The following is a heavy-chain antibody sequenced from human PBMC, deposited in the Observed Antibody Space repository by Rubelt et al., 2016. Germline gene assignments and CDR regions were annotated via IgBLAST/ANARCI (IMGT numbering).Heavy chain of an antibody. Sequence: QVRPQQWGAGLLKPSETLSLTCAVYGDSFSGFYWSWIRQPPGKGLEWIGEINHGGSTNFNPSLKSRFTKSVDTSKSQFSLTQTVVTEAETAVYYCASLGCSGSSCIVYGGRGSLVTDS. J-gene: IGHJ2*01. D-gene: IGHD2-2*01. CDR1: GDSFSGFY. V-gene: IGHV4-34*02. CDR3: ASLGCSGSSCIVY. CDR2: INHGGST.